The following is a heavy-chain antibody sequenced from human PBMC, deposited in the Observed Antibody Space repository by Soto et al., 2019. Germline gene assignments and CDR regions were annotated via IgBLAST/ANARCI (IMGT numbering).Heavy chain of an antibody. CDR3: ARTGGGMAARPLEY. J-gene: IGHJ4*02. V-gene: IGHV1-18*04. CDR2: ISAYNGNE. Sequence: QVQLVQSGGEVKKPGASVEVSCRTSGYMFTTYGMSWVRQAPGQGLEWMAWISAYNGNEKYAQKFQGRVTMTTDTSTSTVSMELRNLTSDDTGTYFCARTGGGMAARPLEYWGQGTLVTVSS. CDR1: GYMFTTYG. D-gene: IGHD6-6*01.